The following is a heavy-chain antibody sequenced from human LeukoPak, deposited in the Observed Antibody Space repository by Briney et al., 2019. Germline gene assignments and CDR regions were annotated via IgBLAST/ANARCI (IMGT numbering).Heavy chain of an antibody. Sequence: GGSLRLSCAASGFTFSSHALHWVRQAPGKGLEWVAVISYDGSNKYYADSVKGRFTISRDNSKNTLYLQMNSLGAEDTAVYYCARETYYDILTGHDRYFDYWGQGTLVTVSS. CDR1: GFTFSSHA. V-gene: IGHV3-30-3*01. J-gene: IGHJ4*02. CDR2: ISYDGSNK. CDR3: ARETYYDILTGHDRYFDY. D-gene: IGHD3-9*01.